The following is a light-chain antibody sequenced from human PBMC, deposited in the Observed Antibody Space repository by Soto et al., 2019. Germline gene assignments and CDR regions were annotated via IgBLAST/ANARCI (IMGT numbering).Light chain of an antibody. CDR2: GNS. CDR3: QSYDSSLSGVV. CDR1: SSNIGAGYD. Sequence: QPVLTQPPSVSGAPGQRVTISCTGSSSNIGAGYDVHWYQQLPGPAPKLPIYGNSNRPSGVPDRFSGSKSGTSASLAITGLQAEDEADYYCQSYDSSLSGVVFGGGTKLTVL. V-gene: IGLV1-40*01. J-gene: IGLJ2*01.